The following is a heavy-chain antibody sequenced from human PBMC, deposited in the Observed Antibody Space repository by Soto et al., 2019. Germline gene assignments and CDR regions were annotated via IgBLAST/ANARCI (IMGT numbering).Heavy chain of an antibody. V-gene: IGHV3-74*01. J-gene: IGHJ4*02. D-gene: IGHD1-7*01. CDR3: ARENWNSY. CDR1: GFTFNLYW. CDR2: INPDGSST. Sequence: EVHLVESGGGLVQPGGSLRLSCAASGFTFNLYWMHWVRQAPGKGLVWVSRINPDGSSTTYADSVKGRFTISRDNSKNTVYLQMNGLVAEDTAIYYCARENWNSYWGQGALVTVSS.